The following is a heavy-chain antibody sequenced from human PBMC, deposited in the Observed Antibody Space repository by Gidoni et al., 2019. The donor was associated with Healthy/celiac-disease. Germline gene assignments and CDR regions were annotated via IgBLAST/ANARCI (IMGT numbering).Heavy chain of an antibody. D-gene: IGHD3-22*01. J-gene: IGHJ4*02. Sequence: QVQLVHSGAEVKKPVASVKFSCKASGYTFTGYYMHWVRQAPGQGLEWMGWINPNSGGKNYAQKFQGRVTMTRDTSISTAYRELSRLRSDDTAVYYCARSSYYYDSSGYYYSPFDYWGQGTLVTVSS. CDR1: GYTFTGYY. V-gene: IGHV1-2*02. CDR3: ARSSYYYDSSGYYYSPFDY. CDR2: INPNSGGK.